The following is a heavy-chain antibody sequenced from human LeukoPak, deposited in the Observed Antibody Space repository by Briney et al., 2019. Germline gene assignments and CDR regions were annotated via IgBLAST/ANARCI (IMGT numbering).Heavy chain of an antibody. Sequence: SETLSLTCTVSGGSISSGDYYWSWIRQPPGKGLEWIGYIYYSGSTYYNPSLKSRVTISVDTSKNQFSLKLSSVTAADTAVYYCARVTYYYDSSGYYEHALTPWGQGTLVTVSS. CDR3: ARVTYYYDSSGYYEHALTP. J-gene: IGHJ4*02. CDR1: GGSISSGDYY. D-gene: IGHD3-22*01. V-gene: IGHV4-30-4*01. CDR2: IYYSGST.